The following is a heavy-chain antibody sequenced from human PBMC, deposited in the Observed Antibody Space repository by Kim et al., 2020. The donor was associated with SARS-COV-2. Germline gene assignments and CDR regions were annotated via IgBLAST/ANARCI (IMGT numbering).Heavy chain of an antibody. D-gene: IGHD2-2*01. J-gene: IGHJ4*02. V-gene: IGHV3-9*01. CDR2: ISGNSASI. CDR1: GFTFGGYA. CDR3: TKDLYCSSASCPLDY. Sequence: GGSLRLSCVGSGFTFGGYAMHWVRQAPGKGLEWVSGISGNSASIDYADSVKGRFTISRDNARNSLYLQMNSLRPEDTALYYCTKDLYCSSASCPLDYWGQETPVTAAS.